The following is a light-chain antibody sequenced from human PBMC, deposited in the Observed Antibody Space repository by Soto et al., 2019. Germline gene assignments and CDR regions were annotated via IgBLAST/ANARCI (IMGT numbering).Light chain of an antibody. V-gene: IGKV1-5*03. CDR1: QSISSW. CDR3: QQYATSPIT. J-gene: IGKJ5*01. Sequence: DIQITQSPSTLSASVGDRVTITCRASQSISSWLAWYQQRPGKAPKLLIHKASNLESGVPSRFSGSGSGTEFTLTISSLQPEDFAVYYCQQYATSPITFGQGTRLEIK. CDR2: KAS.